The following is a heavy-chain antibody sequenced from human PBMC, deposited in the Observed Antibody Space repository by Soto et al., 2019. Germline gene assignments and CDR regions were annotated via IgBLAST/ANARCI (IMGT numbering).Heavy chain of an antibody. CDR3: ARAPLPDYGGNYYFDY. D-gene: IGHD4-17*01. J-gene: IGHJ4*02. V-gene: IGHV4-31*03. CDR2: IYYSGST. Sequence: SETLSLTCTVSGGSISSGGYYWSWIRQHPGKGLEWIGYIYYSGSTYYNPSLKSRVTISVDTSKNQISLKLSSVTAADTAVYYCARAPLPDYGGNYYFDYWRQGTLVTVSS. CDR1: GGSISSGGYY.